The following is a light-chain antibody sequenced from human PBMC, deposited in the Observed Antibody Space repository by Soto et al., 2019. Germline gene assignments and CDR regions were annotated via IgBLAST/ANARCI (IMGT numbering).Light chain of an antibody. J-gene: IGKJ1*01. Sequence: EVEMTQSPATVAVSPGDRATLSCRVHQHVSSHLAWYNQHPVLARRLLIYGASTRATGGPPRSSCIGSGTKFTLTTSSLQSEDVAGYFCQQYNFWPPLTFDQRTKVDIK. CDR3: QQYNFWPPLT. V-gene: IGKV3-15*01. CDR1: QHVSSH. CDR2: GAS.